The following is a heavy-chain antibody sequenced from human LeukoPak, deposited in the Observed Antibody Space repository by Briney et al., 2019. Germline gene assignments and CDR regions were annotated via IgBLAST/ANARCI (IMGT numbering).Heavy chain of an antibody. V-gene: IGHV4-59*08. J-gene: IGHJ4*02. D-gene: IGHD3-9*01. CDR3: ARHMGVLRYFDWSYYFDY. CDR1: GGSINSYY. Sequence: SETLSLTCTVSGGSINSYYWSWIRQPPGKGLECIGYIHYTGSTNYNPSLKSRVTISVDTSKSQFSLKLSSVTAADTAVYYCARHMGVLRYFDWSYYFDYWGQGTLVTVSS. CDR2: IHYTGST.